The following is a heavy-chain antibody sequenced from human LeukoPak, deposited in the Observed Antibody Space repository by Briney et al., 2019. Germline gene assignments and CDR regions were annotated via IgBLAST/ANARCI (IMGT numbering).Heavy chain of an antibody. CDR2: ISYDGSNK. CDR3: AKDPGRLSSSWSFDY. V-gene: IGHV3-30*18. J-gene: IGHJ4*02. CDR1: GFTFSSYG. Sequence: GGSLRLSCAASGFTFSSYGMHWVRQAPGKGLEWVAVISYDGSNKYYADSVKGRFTISRDNSKNTLYPQMNSLRAEDTAVYYCAKDPGRLSSSWSFDYWGQGTLVTVSS. D-gene: IGHD6-13*01.